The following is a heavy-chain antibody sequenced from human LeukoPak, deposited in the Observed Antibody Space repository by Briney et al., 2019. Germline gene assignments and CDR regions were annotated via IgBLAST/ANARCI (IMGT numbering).Heavy chain of an antibody. D-gene: IGHD1-1*01. J-gene: IGHJ4*02. Sequence: GGSLRLSCAASGFTFSDYYMSWIRQAPGKGLEWVSYISSSGSTIYYADSVKGRFTISRDNAKNSLYLQMNSLRAEDTAVYYCARSPPERKLEYSGFDYWGQGTLVTVSS. CDR2: ISSSGSTI. V-gene: IGHV3-11*04. CDR3: ARSPPERKLEYSGFDY. CDR1: GFTFSDYY.